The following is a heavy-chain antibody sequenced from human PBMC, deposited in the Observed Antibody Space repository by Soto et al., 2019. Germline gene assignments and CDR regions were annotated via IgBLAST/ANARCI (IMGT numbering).Heavy chain of an antibody. CDR3: ASLSAPVDH. CDR2: IDSDGSST. Sequence: EVQLVESGGGLIQPGGSVRLSCAASGFTWMHWVRQRPGKGMEWVSEIDSDGSSTDYADSVKGRFTVSRDNAQNSLFLQMNSLRAEDTAVYYCASLSAPVDHWGQGILDTVSS. V-gene: IGHV3-74*01. CDR1: GFTW. J-gene: IGHJ4*02. D-gene: IGHD2-2*01.